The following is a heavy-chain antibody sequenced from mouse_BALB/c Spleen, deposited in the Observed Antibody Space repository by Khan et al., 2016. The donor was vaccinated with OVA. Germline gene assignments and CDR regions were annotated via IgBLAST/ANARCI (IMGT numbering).Heavy chain of an antibody. CDR2: INPSTDYT. CDR1: GYTFISYW. D-gene: IGHD1-1*02. CDR3: ARRGLYGSFVY. J-gene: IGHJ3*01. V-gene: IGHV1-7*01. Sequence: VQLQQSGTELAKPGASVKMSCKASGYTFISYWMHWVKQRPGQGLEWIGYINPSTDYTEYNQKFKDKATLTTDKSANTAYMQLSSLKSEDSAVYDCARRGLYGSFVYWGQGTRVTVSA.